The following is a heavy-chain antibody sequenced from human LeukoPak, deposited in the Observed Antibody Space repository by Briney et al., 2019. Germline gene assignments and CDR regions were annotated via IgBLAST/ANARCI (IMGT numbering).Heavy chain of an antibody. CDR1: GGSFSGYY. D-gene: IGHD2-2*01. V-gene: IGHV4-34*01. CDR2: INHSGST. CDR3: ARGNIVVPAAIDYFDY. Sequence: SETLSLTCAVYGGSFSGYYWSWIRQPPGKGLEWIGEINHSGSTNYNPSLKSRVTISVDTSKNQFSLKLSSVTAADTAVYYCARGNIVVPAAIDYFDYWGQGTLVTVSS. J-gene: IGHJ4*02.